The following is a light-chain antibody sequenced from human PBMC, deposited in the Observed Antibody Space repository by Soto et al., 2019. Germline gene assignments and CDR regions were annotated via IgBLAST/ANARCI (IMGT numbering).Light chain of an antibody. V-gene: IGKV3-20*01. J-gene: IGKJ4*01. CDR2: GAS. Sequence: EIVLTQSPGTLSLFPGDRATLSCRASQSVGKNYLAWFQHKTGQAPRLLVHGASDRATGIPDRFSGSGSGTDFTLTISRLEPEDFAVYYCHQYATDPLTFGGGTKVEI. CDR3: HQYATDPLT. CDR1: QSVGKNY.